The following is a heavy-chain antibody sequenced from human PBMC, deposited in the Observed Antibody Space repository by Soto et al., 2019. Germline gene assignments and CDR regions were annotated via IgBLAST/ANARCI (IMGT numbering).Heavy chain of an antibody. J-gene: IGHJ6*02. CDR3: ARVAYYYYGMDV. CDR1: GGSFSGYY. CDR2: INHSGST. V-gene: IGHV4-34*01. Sequence: SETLSLTCAVYGGSFSGYYWSWIRQPPGKGLEWIGEINHSGSTNYNPSLKSRVTISVDTSKNQFSLKLSSVTAADTAVYYCARVAYYYYGMDVWGQGTTVTVS.